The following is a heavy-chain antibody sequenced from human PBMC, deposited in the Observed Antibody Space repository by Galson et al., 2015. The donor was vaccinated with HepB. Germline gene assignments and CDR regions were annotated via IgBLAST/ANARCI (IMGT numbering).Heavy chain of an antibody. Sequence: SLRLSCAASGFTFRSYWMHWVRQAPGKGLVWVSRINSDGTSTTYADSVKGRFTISRDNAKNTLYLQMNSLRAEDTAVYYCARGGNSWYREFDYWGQGTLVTVSS. CDR2: INSDGTST. V-gene: IGHV3-74*01. J-gene: IGHJ4*02. CDR3: ARGGNSWYREFDY. CDR1: GFTFRSYW. D-gene: IGHD6-13*01.